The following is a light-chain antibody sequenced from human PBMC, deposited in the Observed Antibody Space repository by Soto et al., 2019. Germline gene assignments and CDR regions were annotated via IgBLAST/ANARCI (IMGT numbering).Light chain of an antibody. Sequence: EIVLTHSPGTLSLSPCERATLSWRASQSVSNNYLAWYQQKPGQAPRLLIYGASNRATGIPDRFSGSGSGTDFTLTISRLEPEDFAVYYCQQYGSSITFGQGTRLEIK. CDR2: GAS. J-gene: IGKJ5*01. CDR3: QQYGSSIT. CDR1: QSVSNNY. V-gene: IGKV3-20*01.